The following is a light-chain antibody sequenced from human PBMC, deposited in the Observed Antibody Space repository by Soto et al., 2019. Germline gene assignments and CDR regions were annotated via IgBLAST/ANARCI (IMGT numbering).Light chain of an antibody. CDR1: QTIASH. J-gene: IGKJ3*01. V-gene: IGKV1-39*01. CDR3: QQCHTFPLT. CDR2: AAS. Sequence: DIEMTQSPSSLSASVGDRVTITCRASQTIASHLNWYQQKPGEAPKLLIYAASSLQSGVPSRFSGTSSGTTFTLIISSLQPEDFATYSCQQCHTFPLTFGPGTRVEIK.